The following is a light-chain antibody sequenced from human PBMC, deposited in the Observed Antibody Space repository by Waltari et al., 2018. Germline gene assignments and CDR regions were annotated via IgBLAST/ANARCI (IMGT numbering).Light chain of an antibody. CDR1: NSDVGGYKY. Sequence: QSALTQPASVSGSPGQSITISCTGTNSDVGGYKYVSWYQQHPGKAPKLIIYEVSNRPSGVSHRCPGSKAGHTDSLTISGLQAEDEADYYCSSYRSGSTQVVFGGGTKVTVL. J-gene: IGLJ2*01. CDR2: EVS. V-gene: IGLV2-14*01. CDR3: SSYRSGSTQVV.